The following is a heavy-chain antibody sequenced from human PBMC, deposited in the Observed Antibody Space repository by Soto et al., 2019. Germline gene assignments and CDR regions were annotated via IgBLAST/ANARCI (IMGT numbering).Heavy chain of an antibody. CDR3: AHSRVFDWFDP. V-gene: IGHV2-5*01. D-gene: IGHD6-13*01. J-gene: IGHJ5*02. CDR2: IFWNDDE. CDR1: GFSLSTSEVG. Sequence: QITLKESGPTLVKPTQTLTLTCTFSGFSLSTSEVGVGWIRQPPGKALEWLALIFWNDDERYNPSLKSRLTISKDISKNQVVLTMTNMDPVDTATYYCAHSRVFDWFDPWDQGTLVTVSS.